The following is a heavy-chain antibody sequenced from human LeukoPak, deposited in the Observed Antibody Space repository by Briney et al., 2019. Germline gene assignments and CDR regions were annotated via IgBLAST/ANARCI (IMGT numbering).Heavy chain of an antibody. J-gene: IGHJ6*03. CDR2: IIPILGIA. D-gene: IGHD3-3*01. CDR1: GGTFSSYA. Sequence: ASVKVSCKASGGTFSSYAISWVRQAPGQGLEWMGRIIPILGIANYAQKFQGRVTITADKSTSTAYMELSSLRSEDTAVYYCTYYDFWSGHHDYYYYYMDVWGKGTTVAVSS. V-gene: IGHV1-69*04. CDR3: TYYDFWSGHHDYYYYYMDV.